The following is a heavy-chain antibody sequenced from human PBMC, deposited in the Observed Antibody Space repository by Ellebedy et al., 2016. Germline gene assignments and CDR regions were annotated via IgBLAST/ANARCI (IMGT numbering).Heavy chain of an antibody. V-gene: IGHV3-11*06. D-gene: IGHD6-13*01. Sequence: GESLKISCAASGFTFSDYYMSWIRQAPGKGLEWVSYISSSSSYTNYADSVKGRFTISRDNSKNTLYLQMNSLRAEDTAVYYCARDSAGGGDYWGQGTLVTVSS. CDR3: ARDSAGGGDY. J-gene: IGHJ4*02. CDR2: ISSSSSYT. CDR1: GFTFSDYY.